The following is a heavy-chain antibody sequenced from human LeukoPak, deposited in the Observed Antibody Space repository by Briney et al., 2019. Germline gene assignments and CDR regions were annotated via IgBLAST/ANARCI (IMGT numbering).Heavy chain of an antibody. CDR3: AKDPGGSGSYYHDDY. D-gene: IGHD3-10*01. CDR1: GFTFSNYA. Sequence: PGRSPRLSCAASGFTFSNYAMHWVRQAPGKGLEWVAVISFDGTNKYYANSVQGRFTISRDNSKNTLYLQMNSLRAEDTAVYYCAKDPGGSGSYYHDDYWGQGTLVTVSS. J-gene: IGHJ4*02. CDR2: ISFDGTNK. V-gene: IGHV3-30-3*01.